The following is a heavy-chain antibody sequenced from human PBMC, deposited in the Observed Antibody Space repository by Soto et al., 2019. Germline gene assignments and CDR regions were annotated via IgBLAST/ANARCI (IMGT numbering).Heavy chain of an antibody. CDR1: GGSISSSSYY. Sequence: TETLSLTCAVSGGSISSSSYYWGWIRQPPGKGLEWIGSIYYSGSTYYNPSLKSRVTISVDTSKNQFSLKLSSVTAADTAVYYCARRAPIEWFGELKGFDPWGQGTLVTVSS. J-gene: IGHJ5*02. CDR2: IYYSGST. V-gene: IGHV4-39*01. CDR3: ARRAPIEWFGELKGFDP. D-gene: IGHD3-10*01.